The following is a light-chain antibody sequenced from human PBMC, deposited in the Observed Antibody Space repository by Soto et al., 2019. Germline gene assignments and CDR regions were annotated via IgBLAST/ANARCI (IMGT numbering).Light chain of an antibody. J-gene: IGKJ4*01. V-gene: IGKV2-40*01. Sequence: IVLTQAPLSLPVIPGEAASISCRSSQSLFDRDDGKTYLVWYLQRPGQSPQLLIYMLSHRASGVPDRFSGSGSDTDFTLKISRVEPEDVGVYYCMQRMKFPLTFGGGTKVEIK. CDR3: MQRMKFPLT. CDR1: QSLFDRDDGKTY. CDR2: MLS.